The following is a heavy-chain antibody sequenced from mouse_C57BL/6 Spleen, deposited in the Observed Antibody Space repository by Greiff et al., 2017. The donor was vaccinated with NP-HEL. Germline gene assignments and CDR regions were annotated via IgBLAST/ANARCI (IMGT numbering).Heavy chain of an antibody. J-gene: IGHJ3*01. CDR2: IDPVDGET. CDR3: APYSNSFAY. Sequence: VQLQQSGAELVKPGASVTLSCTASGFNIKDYYMHWVKQRTEQGLEWIGRIDPVDGETKYDPKFQGKATITADTSSNTAYLQVSSLTSGDTAVYYCAPYSNSFAYWGQGTLVTVSA. V-gene: IGHV14-2*01. CDR1: GFNIKDYY. D-gene: IGHD2-5*01.